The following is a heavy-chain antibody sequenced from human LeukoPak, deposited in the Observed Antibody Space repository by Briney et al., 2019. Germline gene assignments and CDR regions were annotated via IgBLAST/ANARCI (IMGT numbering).Heavy chain of an antibody. CDR3: ARAYGSGSYSGVAFDI. J-gene: IGHJ3*02. V-gene: IGHV1-18*01. D-gene: IGHD3-10*01. CDR2: ISAYNGNT. Sequence: ASVKVSCKASGYTFTSYDINWVRQAPGQGLEWMGWISAYNGNTNYAQKLQGRVTMTTDTSTSTAYMELRSLRSDDTAVYYCARAYGSGSYSGVAFDIWGQGTMVTVSS. CDR1: GYTFTSYD.